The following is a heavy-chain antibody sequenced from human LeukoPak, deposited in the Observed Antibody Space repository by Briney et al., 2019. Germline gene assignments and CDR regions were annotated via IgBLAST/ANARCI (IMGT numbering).Heavy chain of an antibody. CDR2: IYYDGSNE. CDR1: GFTFSRYS. CDR3: ARDRRYSSGWYHDY. V-gene: IGHV3-33*08. J-gene: IGHJ4*02. D-gene: IGHD6-19*01. Sequence: GGSLRLSCAASGFTFSRYSMNWVRQAPGKGLEWVTSIYYDGSNEDYADSVKGRFTISRDNSKNTLYLQMNSLRADDTAVYYCARDRRYSSGWYHDYWGQGTLVTVSS.